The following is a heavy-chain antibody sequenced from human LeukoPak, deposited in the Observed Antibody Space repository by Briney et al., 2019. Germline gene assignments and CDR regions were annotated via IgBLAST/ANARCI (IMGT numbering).Heavy chain of an antibody. D-gene: IGHD5/OR15-5a*01. V-gene: IGHV4-59*01. Sequence: SETLSLTCSVSGGSIGSYHWSWIRQPPGKGLEWIGHVHYAWNTKYNPSLTGRVSISLDRSKNQFSLSLSSLTAADTAVYCCARVASKGGMDVWGQGTTVIVSS. CDR1: GGSIGSYH. CDR2: VHYAWNT. J-gene: IGHJ6*02. CDR3: ARVASKGGMDV.